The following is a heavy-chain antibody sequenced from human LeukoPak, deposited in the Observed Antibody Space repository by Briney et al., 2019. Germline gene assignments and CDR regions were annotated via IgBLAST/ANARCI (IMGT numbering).Heavy chain of an antibody. CDR3: AKDSATVTPYYFDS. J-gene: IGHJ4*02. V-gene: IGHV3-23*01. CDR1: GSTFTSYV. Sequence: PGGSLRLSCAASGSTFTSYVINWVRQAPGKGLEWVSGISGSGSTTYFADSVRGRFTISRDNSKNTLYLQMNSLRAEDTAVYYCAKDSATVTPYYFDSWGQGTLVTVSS. CDR2: ISGSGSTT. D-gene: IGHD4-17*01.